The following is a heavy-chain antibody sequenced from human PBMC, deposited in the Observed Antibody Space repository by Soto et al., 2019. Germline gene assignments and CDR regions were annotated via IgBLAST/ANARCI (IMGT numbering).Heavy chain of an antibody. Sequence: EVQLVESGGGLVQPGGSLRLSCAASGFTFSSYWMHWVCQAPGKGLVWVSRINSDGSSTSYADSVKGRFTISRDNAKNTLYLQMNSLRAEDTAVYYCARDPWNYYDSKGDDAFDIWGQGTMVTVSS. CDR2: INSDGSST. CDR1: GFTFSSYW. D-gene: IGHD3-22*01. J-gene: IGHJ3*02. V-gene: IGHV3-74*01. CDR3: ARDPWNYYDSKGDDAFDI.